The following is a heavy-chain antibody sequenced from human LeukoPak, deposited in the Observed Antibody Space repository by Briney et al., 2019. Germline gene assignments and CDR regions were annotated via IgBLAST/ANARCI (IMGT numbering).Heavy chain of an antibody. CDR3: ARDDWSGYSWGFDY. J-gene: IGHJ4*02. CDR2: ISYDGINK. D-gene: IGHD3-3*01. CDR1: GFTFSKYV. V-gene: IGHV3-30-3*01. Sequence: PGGSLRLSCAASGFTFSKYVIHWVRQAPGKGLEWVTLISYDGINKYYADSVKGRFTISRDNSKNTLYLQMNSLRAEDTAVYYCARDDWSGYSWGFDYWGQGTLVTVSS.